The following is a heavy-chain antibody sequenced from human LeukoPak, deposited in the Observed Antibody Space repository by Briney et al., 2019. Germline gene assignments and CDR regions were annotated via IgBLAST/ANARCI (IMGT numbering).Heavy chain of an antibody. V-gene: IGHV1-8*03. CDR1: GYTFTSYD. CDR3: ARGYGSGWVNYYYYYMDV. CDR2: MNPNSGNT. Sequence: AASVKVSCKASGYTFTSYDINWVRQATGQGLEWMGWMNPNSGNTGYAQKFQGRVTITRNTSISTAYMELSSLRSEDTAVYYCARGYGSGWVNYYYYYMDVWGKGTTVTVSS. J-gene: IGHJ6*03. D-gene: IGHD6-19*01.